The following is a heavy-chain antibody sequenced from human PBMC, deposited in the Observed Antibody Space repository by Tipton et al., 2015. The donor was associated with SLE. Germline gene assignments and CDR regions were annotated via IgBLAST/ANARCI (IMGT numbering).Heavy chain of an antibody. CDR2: IYSGGST. Sequence: GSLRLSCAASGFTVSSNYMSWVRQAPGKGLEWVSVIYSGGSTYYADSVKGRFTISRDNSKNTLYLQMNSLRAEDTAVYYCARERLWGHILRGDIFDIWGQGTMVTVSS. CDR1: GFTVSSNY. J-gene: IGHJ3*02. D-gene: IGHD2-21*01. V-gene: IGHV3-53*05. CDR3: ARERLWGHILRGDIFDI.